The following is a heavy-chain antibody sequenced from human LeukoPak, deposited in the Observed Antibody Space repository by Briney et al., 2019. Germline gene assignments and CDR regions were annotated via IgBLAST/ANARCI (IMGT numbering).Heavy chain of an antibody. J-gene: IGHJ4*02. Sequence: PSETLSLTCTVCGGSISSGSYYWSWIRQPAGKGLEWIGRIYTSGSTNYNPSLKSRVTISVDTSKNQFSLKLSSVTAADTAVYYCARELDVDTAMDYWGQGTLVTVSS. CDR2: IYTSGST. CDR1: GGSISSGSYY. V-gene: IGHV4-61*02. D-gene: IGHD5-18*01. CDR3: ARELDVDTAMDY.